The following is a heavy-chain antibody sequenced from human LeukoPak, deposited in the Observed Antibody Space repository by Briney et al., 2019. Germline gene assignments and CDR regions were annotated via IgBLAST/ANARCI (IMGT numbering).Heavy chain of an antibody. V-gene: IGHV1-46*01. Sequence: ASVKVSCKASGSTFTSYYMHWVQQAPGQGLEWMGIINPSGGSTSYAQKFQGRVTMTRDTSTSTVYMELSSLRSEDTAVYYCAISRDTRDAFDIWGQGTMVTVSS. CDR1: GSTFTSYY. CDR2: INPSGGST. J-gene: IGHJ3*02. CDR3: AISRDTRDAFDI. D-gene: IGHD5-24*01.